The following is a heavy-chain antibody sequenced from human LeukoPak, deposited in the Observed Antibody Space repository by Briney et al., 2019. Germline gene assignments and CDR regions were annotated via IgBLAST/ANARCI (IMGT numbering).Heavy chain of an antibody. D-gene: IGHD6-19*01. CDR2: IKQDSSEI. CDR1: EFSFSSYW. CDR3: AGSGWYGISRFDY. V-gene: IGHV3-7*01. J-gene: IGHJ4*02. Sequence: PGGSLRLSCVASEFSFSSYWMSWVRQAPGKGLEWVANIKQDSSEIFYVDSVKGRFTISRDNAKNSLYLQMNSLRAEDTAVYYCAGSGWYGISRFDYWGQGTLVTVSS.